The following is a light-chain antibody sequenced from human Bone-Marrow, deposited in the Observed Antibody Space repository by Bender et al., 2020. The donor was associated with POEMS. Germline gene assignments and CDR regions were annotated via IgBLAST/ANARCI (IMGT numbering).Light chain of an antibody. J-gene: IGLJ3*02. CDR2: EVN. CDR3: CSSTTRTWV. CDR1: RNDGGHNND. Sequence: QSALTQPASVSGSPGQSITISCSGTRNDGGHNNDVSWYRQYPGEVPKVLIYEVNKRPSGGSDRFSGSRSGNTASLTVSGLQAEDEADYYYCSSTTRTWVFGGGTKLTGL. V-gene: IGLV2-23*02.